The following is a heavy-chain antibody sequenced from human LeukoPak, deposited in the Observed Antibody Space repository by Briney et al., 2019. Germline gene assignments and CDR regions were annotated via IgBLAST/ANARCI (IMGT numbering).Heavy chain of an antibody. D-gene: IGHD1-26*01. CDR3: ARGRGSYRNNWFDP. J-gene: IGHJ5*02. V-gene: IGHV1-8*01. Sequence: ASVKVSCKASGYTFTSYDINWVRQATGQGLEWMGWMNPNSGNTGYAQKFQGRVTMTRNTSISTAYMELSSLRSEDTAVYYCARGRGSYRNNWFDPGAREPWSPSPQ. CDR2: MNPNSGNT. CDR1: GYTFTSYD.